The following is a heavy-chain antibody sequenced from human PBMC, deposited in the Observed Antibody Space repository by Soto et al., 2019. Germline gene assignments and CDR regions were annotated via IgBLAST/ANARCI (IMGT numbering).Heavy chain of an antibody. D-gene: IGHD1-1*01. CDR1: GGSISSNSYY. J-gene: IGHJ4*02. V-gene: IGHV4-39*01. CDR2: IFYSGST. Sequence: SETLSLTCTVSGGSISSNSYYWGWIRQPPGKGLEWIGSIFYSGSTYYNPSLKSRVTISVDTSENQFSLKLSSVTAADTAVFYCARHPTLDRLYYFDYWGQGTLVTVSS. CDR3: ARHPTLDRLYYFDY.